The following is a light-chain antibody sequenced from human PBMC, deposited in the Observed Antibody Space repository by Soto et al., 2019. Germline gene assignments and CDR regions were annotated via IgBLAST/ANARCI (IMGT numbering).Light chain of an antibody. CDR1: SSDDGGYNY. Sequence: QSALTQPASVSGSPGQSITISCTGTSSDDGGYNYVSWYQQQPGKAHKFMIYGVSNRPSGVSNRFSGSKSGNTASLTISGLQAEDEADYYCCSYTTSNTRQIVFGTGTKVTVL. J-gene: IGLJ1*01. CDR2: GVS. CDR3: CSYTTSNTRQIV. V-gene: IGLV2-14*01.